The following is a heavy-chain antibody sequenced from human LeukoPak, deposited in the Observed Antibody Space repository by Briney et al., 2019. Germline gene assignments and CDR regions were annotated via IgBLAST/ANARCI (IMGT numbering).Heavy chain of an antibody. CDR1: GGSITGYY. V-gene: IGHV4-4*09. CDR3: TASGTIAARLHYYYYMDV. CDR2: TYTSEGT. Sequence: PSDTLSVTCTVSGGSITGYYWSWIRQPPGKGLEWIGYTYTSEGTNYNPSLKSRVAISVDTSKNQFSLKPSSVTAADTAVYYCTASGTIAARLHYYYYMDVWGTGTTVTVSS. J-gene: IGHJ6*03. D-gene: IGHD6-6*01.